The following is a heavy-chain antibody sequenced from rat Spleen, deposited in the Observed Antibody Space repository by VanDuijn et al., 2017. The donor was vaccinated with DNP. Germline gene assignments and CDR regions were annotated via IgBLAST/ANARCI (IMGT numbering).Heavy chain of an antibody. CDR3: ASLWTLAY. Sequence: EVQLVESGGGLVQPGRSLKLSCAASGFTFRNYGMHWIRQAPTSGLEWVASISPSGDSTYHRDSVKGRFTISRDNAKNTLYLQMDSLRSEDTATYYCASLWTLAYWGQGTLVTVSS. J-gene: IGHJ3*01. CDR2: ISPSGDST. CDR1: GFTFRNYG. D-gene: IGHD1-3*01. V-gene: IGHV5-19*01.